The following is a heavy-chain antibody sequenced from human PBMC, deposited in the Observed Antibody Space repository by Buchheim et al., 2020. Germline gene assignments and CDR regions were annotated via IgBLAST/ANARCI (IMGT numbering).Heavy chain of an antibody. Sequence: QVRLMESGGGVVQPGRSLRLSCAASGFTFSSYAMHWVRQAPGKGLEWVAVISYDGSNKYYADSVKGRFTISRDNSKNTLYLQMNSLRAEDTAVYYCARDQGLWFGEGFDPWGQGTL. D-gene: IGHD3-10*01. CDR1: GFTFSSYA. CDR2: ISYDGSNK. V-gene: IGHV3-30-3*01. CDR3: ARDQGLWFGEGFDP. J-gene: IGHJ5*02.